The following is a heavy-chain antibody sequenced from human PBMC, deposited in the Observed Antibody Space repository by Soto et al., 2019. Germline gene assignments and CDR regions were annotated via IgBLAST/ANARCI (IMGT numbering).Heavy chain of an antibody. CDR3: ARSFPPYSGYDLGSFDY. D-gene: IGHD5-12*01. J-gene: IGHJ4*02. V-gene: IGHV1-3*01. Sequence: QVQLVQSGAEVKKPGASVKVSCKASGYTFTSYAMHWVRQAPGQRLEWMGWINAGNGNTKYSQKFQGRVTITRDTSASTAYMELSSLRSEDTAVYYCARSFPPYSGYDLGSFDYWGQGTLVTVSS. CDR1: GYTFTSYA. CDR2: INAGNGNT.